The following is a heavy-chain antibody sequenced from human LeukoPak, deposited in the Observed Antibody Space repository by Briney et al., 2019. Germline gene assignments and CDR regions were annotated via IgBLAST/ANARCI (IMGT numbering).Heavy chain of an antibody. D-gene: IGHD6-13*01. V-gene: IGHV4-59*08. CDR1: GGSISSYY. CDR2: IYYSGST. CDR3: ARQRIAAAGTGYFDY. Sequence: SETLSLTCTVSGGSISSYYWSWIRQPPGKGLAWIGYIYYSGSTNYNPSLKSRVTISVDTSKNQFSLKLSSVTAADTAVYYCARQRIAAAGTGYFDYWGQGTLVTVSS. J-gene: IGHJ4*02.